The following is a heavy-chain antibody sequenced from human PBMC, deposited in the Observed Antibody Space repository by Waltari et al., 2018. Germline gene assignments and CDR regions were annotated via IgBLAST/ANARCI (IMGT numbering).Heavy chain of an antibody. CDR3: ACSHSSSWVKGEYFQH. V-gene: IGHV1-18*01. CDR2: ISAYNGNT. D-gene: IGHD6-13*01. Sequence: GASVKVSCKASGYTFTSYGISWVRQAPGQGLEWMGWISAYNGNTNYAQKLQGRVTMTTDTSTSTAYMELRSLRSDDTAVYYCACSHSSSWVKGEYFQHWGQGTLVTVSS. J-gene: IGHJ1*01. CDR1: GYTFTSYG.